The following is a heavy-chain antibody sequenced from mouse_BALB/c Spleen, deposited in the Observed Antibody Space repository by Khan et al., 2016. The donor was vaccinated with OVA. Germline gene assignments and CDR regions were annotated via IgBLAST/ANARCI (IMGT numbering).Heavy chain of an antibody. CDR2: IDPFSGGT. D-gene: IGHD2-13*01. CDR1: GYSFTSYY. CDR3: TRHGDVAWFTY. V-gene: IGHV1S135*01. Sequence: VQLQQSGPELMKPGASVKISCKASGYSFTSYYIHWVMQSHGKSLEWIGYIDPFSGGTTYNQKFKGKATLTVDQSSSTAYIHLSNLTSEDSAVYYCTRHGDVAWFTYWGQGTLVTVSA. J-gene: IGHJ3*01.